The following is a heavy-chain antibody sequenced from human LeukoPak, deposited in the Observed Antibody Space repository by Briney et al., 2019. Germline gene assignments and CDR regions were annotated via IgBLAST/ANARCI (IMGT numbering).Heavy chain of an antibody. V-gene: IGHV3-49*04. J-gene: IGHJ4*02. CDR3: ARRGGWYTDY. CDR2: IRSKAYGGAP. D-gene: IGHD6-19*01. CDR1: GFTFGDYA. Sequence: PGGSLRLSCTASGFTFGDYAMTWVRQAPGKGLEWVGFIRSKAYGGAPEYAAAVKGRFSISRDDSKSIAYLQMNSLYTEDTAVYFCARRGGWYTDYRGQGTLVTVSS.